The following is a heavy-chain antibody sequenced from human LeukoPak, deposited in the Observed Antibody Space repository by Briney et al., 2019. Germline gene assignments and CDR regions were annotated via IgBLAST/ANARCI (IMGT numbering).Heavy chain of an antibody. V-gene: IGHV3-30*02. D-gene: IGHD6-13*01. J-gene: IGHJ4*02. Sequence: GGSLTLSCAASGFTFSNYGMHWVRQPPGKGLEWVTFTRLDGSNKYYADSVKGRFTISRDNSKNTLYLQMNSLRAEDTAVYYCAKEWGTAAAGSLDHWGQGTLVTVSS. CDR2: TRLDGSNK. CDR3: AKEWGTAAAGSLDH. CDR1: GFTFSNYG.